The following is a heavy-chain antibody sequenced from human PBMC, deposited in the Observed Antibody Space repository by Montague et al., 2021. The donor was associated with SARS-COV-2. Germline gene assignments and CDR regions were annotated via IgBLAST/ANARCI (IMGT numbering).Heavy chain of an antibody. J-gene: IGHJ4*02. CDR1: GFTFSSYG. V-gene: IGHV3-33*01. Sequence: SLRLSCAASGFTFSSYGMHWVRRAPGKGLEWVAVIWYDGSNKYYADSVKGRFTISRDNSKNTLYLQMNSLRAEDTAVYYCARDWELLALGYWGQGTLATVSS. CDR2: IWYDGSNK. CDR3: ARDWELLALGY. D-gene: IGHD1-26*01.